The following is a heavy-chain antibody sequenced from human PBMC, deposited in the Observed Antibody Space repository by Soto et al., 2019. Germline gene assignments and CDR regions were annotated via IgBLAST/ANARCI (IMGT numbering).Heavy chain of an antibody. CDR2: ISSSGSTI. CDR3: ARDSLRWSSGWYGDFDY. V-gene: IGHV3-48*03. CDR1: GFTFSSYE. Sequence: EVQLVESGGGLVQPGGSLRLSCAASGFTFSSYEMNWVRQAPGKGLEWVSYISSSGSTIYYADSVKGRFTISRDNAKNSLYLQMNNLRAEDTAVYYCARDSLRWSSGWYGDFDYWGQGTLVTVSS. J-gene: IGHJ4*02. D-gene: IGHD6-19*01.